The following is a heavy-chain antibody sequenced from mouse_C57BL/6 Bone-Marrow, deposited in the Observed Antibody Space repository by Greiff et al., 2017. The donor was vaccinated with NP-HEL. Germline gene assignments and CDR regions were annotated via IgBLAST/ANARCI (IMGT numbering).Heavy chain of an antibody. Sequence: QVHVKQSGAELVRPGASVKLSCKASGYTFTDYYINWVKQRPGQGLEWIARIYPGSGNTYYNAKFTGKATLTAEKSSSTAYMQLSSLTSEDSAVYFCARFYGNFSWFAYWGQGTLVTVSA. J-gene: IGHJ3*01. CDR2: IYPGSGNT. D-gene: IGHD2-1*01. V-gene: IGHV1-76*01. CDR3: ARFYGNFSWFAY. CDR1: GYTFTDYY.